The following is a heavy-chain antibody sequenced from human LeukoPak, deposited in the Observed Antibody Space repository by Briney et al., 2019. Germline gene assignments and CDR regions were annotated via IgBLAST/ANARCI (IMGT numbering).Heavy chain of an antibody. CDR1: GFTFSSYE. D-gene: IGHD3/OR15-3a*01. Sequence: GGSLRLSCAASGFTFSSYEMNWVRQAPGKGLEWVSAISGSGGSTYYADSVKGRFTISRDNSKNTLHLQMNSLRAEDTAVYYCAKGLAYSFDYWGQGTLVTVSS. J-gene: IGHJ4*02. CDR3: AKGLAYSFDY. V-gene: IGHV3-23*01. CDR2: ISGSGGST.